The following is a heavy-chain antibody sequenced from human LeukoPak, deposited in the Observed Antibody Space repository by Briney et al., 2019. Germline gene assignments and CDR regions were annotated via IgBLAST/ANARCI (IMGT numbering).Heavy chain of an antibody. CDR2: ISGSGGST. J-gene: IGHJ6*02. D-gene: IGHD1-14*01. CDR1: GYTFSMDA. CDR3: AKGRKSYYYGMDV. Sequence: PGGSLRLSCAASGYTFSMDAMIWLRQAPGKELKRVSGISGSGGSTYYADSVKGRFTISRDNSKNTLYLQMNSLRAEDTAVYHCAKGRKSYYYGMDVWGQGTTVTVSS. V-gene: IGHV3-23*01.